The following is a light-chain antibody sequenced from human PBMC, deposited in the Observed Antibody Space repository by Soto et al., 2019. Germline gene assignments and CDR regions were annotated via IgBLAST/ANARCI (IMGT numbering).Light chain of an antibody. J-gene: IGKJ1*01. Sequence: EIVLTQSPDTLSLSPGERATLSCRASQSVSSSYLAWYQQTPGQAPRLLIYGTSNRATGIPDRFSGSGSGTDFTITISRLETEDFALYYCQQYGNSRWTFGQGTKVEIK. V-gene: IGKV3-20*01. CDR2: GTS. CDR3: QQYGNSRWT. CDR1: QSVSSSY.